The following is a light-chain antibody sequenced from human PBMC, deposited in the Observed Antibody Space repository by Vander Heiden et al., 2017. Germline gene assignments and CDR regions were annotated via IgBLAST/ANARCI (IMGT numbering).Light chain of an antibody. CDR3: QQYGSSPLT. Sequence: DIVLTPSPATLSLSPGERATLSCGASQSVSSSYFAWYQPKPSLAPRLLIYDASSRPTGIPDRFSGSGSGTDFTLTISRLEPEDFAVYYCQQYGSSPLTFGGGTKVEIK. V-gene: IGKV3D-20*01. CDR1: QSVSSSY. J-gene: IGKJ4*01. CDR2: DAS.